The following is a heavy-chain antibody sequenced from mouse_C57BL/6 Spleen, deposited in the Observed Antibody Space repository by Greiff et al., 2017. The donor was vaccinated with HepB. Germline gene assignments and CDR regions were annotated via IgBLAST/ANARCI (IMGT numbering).Heavy chain of an antibody. V-gene: IGHV5-9-1*02. Sequence: EVMLVESGEGLVKPGGSLKLSCAASGFTFSSYAMSWVRQTPEKRLEWVAYISSGGDYIYYADTVKGRFTISRDNARNTLYLQMSSLKSEDTAMYYCTRVDSSGYVAYWGQGTLVTVSA. CDR1: GFTFSSYA. CDR2: ISSGGDYI. J-gene: IGHJ3*01. CDR3: TRVDSSGYVAY. D-gene: IGHD3-2*02.